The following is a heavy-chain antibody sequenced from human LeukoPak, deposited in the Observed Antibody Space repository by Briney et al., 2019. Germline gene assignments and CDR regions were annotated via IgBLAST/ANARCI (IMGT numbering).Heavy chain of an antibody. CDR3: ARTVVPAAPAYYYYMDV. Sequence: SETLSLTCTVSGGSISSGDYYWSWIRQPPGKGLEWIRHIYYSGSTYYNPSLKSRVTISVDTSKNQFSLKLSSVTAADTAVYYCARTVVPAAPAYYYYMDVWGKGTTVTVSS. V-gene: IGHV4-30-4*08. J-gene: IGHJ6*03. CDR2: IYYSGST. CDR1: GGSISSGDYY. D-gene: IGHD2-2*01.